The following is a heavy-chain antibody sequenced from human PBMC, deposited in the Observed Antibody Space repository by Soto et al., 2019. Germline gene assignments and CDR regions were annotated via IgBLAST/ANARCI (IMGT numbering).Heavy chain of an antibody. D-gene: IGHD3-22*01. V-gene: IGHV2-5*01. Sequence: TLSLTCAVSGYSISSSNWWGWIRQPPGKALEWLALIYWNDDKRYSPSLKTRLTITNDTSKNQVVLTMTNMDPVDTATYYCANRLGSSGQIDYWGQGTLVTVSS. CDR1: GYSISSSNW. CDR2: IYWNDDK. J-gene: IGHJ4*02. CDR3: ANRLGSSGQIDY.